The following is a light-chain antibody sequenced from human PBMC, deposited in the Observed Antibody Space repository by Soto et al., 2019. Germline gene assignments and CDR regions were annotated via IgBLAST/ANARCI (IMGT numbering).Light chain of an antibody. Sequence: EIVLTQSPGTLSLSPGERATLSCRASQSVSTSQLAWYQHKPGQTPRLLIYDTSTRATGVPTRFSGSRSGAEFTLTINSLQSEDFAVYYCQPYNNWPLTFGGGTKVEIK. CDR2: DTS. CDR3: QPYNNWPLT. CDR1: QSVSTS. J-gene: IGKJ4*01. V-gene: IGKV3-15*01.